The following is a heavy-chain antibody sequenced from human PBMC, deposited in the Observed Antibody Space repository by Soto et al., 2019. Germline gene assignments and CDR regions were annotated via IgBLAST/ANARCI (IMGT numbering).Heavy chain of an antibody. CDR1: GGSISSDDYS. J-gene: IGHJ5*02. Sequence: NPSETLSLTCAVSGGSISSDDYSWSWIRQPPGKGLEWIGYIYHAGSTYYNPSLKSRVTISGDRSKNQFSLKLSSVTAADPAVYYCARVRILNWFDPWGQGTLVTVSS. V-gene: IGHV4-30-2*01. CDR2: IYHAGST. CDR3: ARVRILNWFDP. D-gene: IGHD2-21*01.